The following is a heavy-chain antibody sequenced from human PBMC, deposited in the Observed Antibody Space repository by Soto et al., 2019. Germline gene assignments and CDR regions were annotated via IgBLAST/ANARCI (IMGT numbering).Heavy chain of an antibody. J-gene: IGHJ6*02. CDR2: IGPESGAT. V-gene: IGHV1-2*02. CDR1: GYTFTGHY. CDR3: ARDRGNMVAIFHHYYGMDV. Sequence: ASVKVSCKASGYTFTGHYIHWVRQAPEQGPEWMGEIGPESGATRYAQKFQGRVTMTRDMSITTVYMELSRLKSDDTAVYYCARDRGNMVAIFHHYYGMDVWGQGTTVTVSS. D-gene: IGHD3-3*02.